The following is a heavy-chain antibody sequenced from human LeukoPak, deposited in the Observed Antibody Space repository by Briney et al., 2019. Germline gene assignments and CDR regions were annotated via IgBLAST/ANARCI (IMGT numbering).Heavy chain of an antibody. V-gene: IGHV1-24*01. J-gene: IGHJ4*02. D-gene: IGHD3-9*01. Sequence: GASVKVSCKVSGYTLTELSMHWVRQAPGKGLEWMGGFDPEDGETIYAQKFQGRVTMTEDTSTDTAYMELSSLRSDDTAVYYCARDQLRYFDWLPPDSVEAPFDYWGQGTLVTVSS. CDR2: FDPEDGET. CDR1: GYTLTELS. CDR3: ARDQLRYFDWLPPDSVEAPFDY.